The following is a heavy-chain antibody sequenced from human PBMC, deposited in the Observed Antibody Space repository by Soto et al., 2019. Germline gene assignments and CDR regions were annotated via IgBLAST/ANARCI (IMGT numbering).Heavy chain of an antibody. CDR2: VYVNADT. Sequence: SETLSLTCTVSSDSISRFSWSWIRQAAGKGLEWIGRVYVNADTKYAPSLRSRLNISVDTSKNQFSLRLTSVTAADTAVYFCAREARGDFSGIFVYWGRGTLVTVSS. CDR3: AREARGDFSGIFVY. J-gene: IGHJ4*02. D-gene: IGHD2-21*02. CDR1: SDSISRFS. V-gene: IGHV4-4*07.